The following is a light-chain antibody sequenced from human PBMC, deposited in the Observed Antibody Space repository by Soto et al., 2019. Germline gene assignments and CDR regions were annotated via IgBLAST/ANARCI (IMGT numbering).Light chain of an antibody. CDR3: QTWATGIPV. CDR1: SGHSRYA. V-gene: IGLV4-69*01. CDR2: LNIDGSH. Sequence: QPVLTQSPSASASLGASVKLTCTLSSGHSRYAIAWHQQQPEKGPRYLMKLNIDGSHSKGDGIPVRFSGSSSGAERYLTISSLQSEDEGDYYCQTWATGIPVFGGGTKLTVL. J-gene: IGLJ2*01.